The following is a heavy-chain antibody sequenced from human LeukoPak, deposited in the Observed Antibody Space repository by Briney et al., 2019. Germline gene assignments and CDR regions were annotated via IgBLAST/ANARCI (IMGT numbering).Heavy chain of an antibody. D-gene: IGHD1-1*01. CDR1: GGTFSSYA. J-gene: IGHJ5*02. CDR2: IIPILGIA. Sequence: SVKVSCKASGGTFSSYAISWVRQAPGQGLEWMGRIIPILGIANYAQRFQGRVTITAHKSTSTAYMELSSLRSEDTAVYYCATRAARYPGFDPWGQGTLVTVSS. V-gene: IGHV1-69*04. CDR3: ATRAARYPGFDP.